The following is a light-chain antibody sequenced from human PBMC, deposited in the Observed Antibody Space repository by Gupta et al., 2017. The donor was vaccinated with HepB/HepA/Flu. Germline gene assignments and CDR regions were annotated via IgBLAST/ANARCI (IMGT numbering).Light chain of an antibody. V-gene: IGLV2-8*01. CDR1: SSDVGGYNY. CDR3: GSYAGSNTYVV. CDR2: GVP. Sequence: QPPLPHPPPAPGSPGQSFTISRPGPSSDVGGYNYVSWYQQHPGKAPKIIIYGVPKRPSGVPDRFSGSKSDNTASLTVSGLQAEDEADYYCGSYAGSNTYVVFGGGTKLTVL. J-gene: IGLJ2*01.